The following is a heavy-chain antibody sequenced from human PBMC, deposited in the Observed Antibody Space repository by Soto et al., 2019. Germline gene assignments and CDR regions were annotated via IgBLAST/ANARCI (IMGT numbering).Heavy chain of an antibody. J-gene: IGHJ3*01. Sequence: QIQLMQSGGDVKTPGASLKVSCTTSRYTFTSHGIAWVRQAPGQGPEWMGWSSTFNGKTDYAQKFQGRVTMTADTITSTVHMELRSLRSDDTGVYYWARLLTEGATFREDAFDLWGPGTKVTVSS. CDR1: RYTFTSHG. CDR2: SSTFNGKT. V-gene: IGHV1-18*01. CDR3: ARLLTEGATFREDAFDL. D-gene: IGHD3-9*01.